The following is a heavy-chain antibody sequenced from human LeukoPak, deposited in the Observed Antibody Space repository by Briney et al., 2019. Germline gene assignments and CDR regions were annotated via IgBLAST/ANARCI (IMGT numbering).Heavy chain of an antibody. J-gene: IGHJ4*02. D-gene: IGHD5-24*01. V-gene: IGHV3-23*01. Sequence: PGGSLRLSCAASGFTFSSYGMSWVRQAPGKGLEWVSAISGSGGSTYYADSVKGRFTISRDNSKNTLYLQMNSLRAEDTAVYYCTSRPAVEMATVGDYWGQGTLVTVSS. CDR3: TSRPAVEMATVGDY. CDR1: GFTFSSYG. CDR2: ISGSGGST.